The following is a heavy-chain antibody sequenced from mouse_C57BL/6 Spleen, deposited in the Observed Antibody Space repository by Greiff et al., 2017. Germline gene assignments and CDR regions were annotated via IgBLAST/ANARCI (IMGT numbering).Heavy chain of an antibody. V-gene: IGHV5-17*01. D-gene: IGHD4-1*01. Sequence: DVMLVESGGGLVKPGGSLKLSCAASGFTFSDYGMHWVRQAPEKGLEWVAYISSGSSTIYYADTVKGRFTISRDNAKNTLFLQMTSLRAEDTAMYYCARELTGTYWYFDVWGKGTTVTVSS. CDR3: ARELTGTYWYFDV. CDR2: ISSGSSTI. J-gene: IGHJ1*03. CDR1: GFTFSDYG.